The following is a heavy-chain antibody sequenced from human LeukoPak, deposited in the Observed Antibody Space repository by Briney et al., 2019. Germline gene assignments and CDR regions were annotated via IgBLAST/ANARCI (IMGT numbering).Heavy chain of an antibody. CDR2: IYYSGST. Sequence: SETLSLTCAVYGGSFSGYYWSWIRQPPGKGLEWIGYIYYSGSTNYNPSLKSRVTISVDTSKNQFSLKLSSVTAADTAVYYCARTYYHDSSGYYSFGDDAFDIWGQGTMVTVSS. CDR3: ARTYYHDSSGYYSFGDDAFDI. V-gene: IGHV4-59*08. J-gene: IGHJ3*02. D-gene: IGHD3-22*01. CDR1: GGSFSGYY.